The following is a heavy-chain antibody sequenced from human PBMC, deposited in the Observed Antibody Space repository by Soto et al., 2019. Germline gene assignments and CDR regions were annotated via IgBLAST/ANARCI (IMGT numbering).Heavy chain of an antibody. Sequence: QVQLVESGGGLGKPGGSLRLSCAASNFIFSDYYLSWIRQAPGKGLEWVSYISNSGTTVYYADSVKGRFTISRDNAKKSRYLQMNSLRAEDTAVYYCARDTLPTDFGLGWDVWGQGTTVTVSS. CDR2: ISNSGTTV. D-gene: IGHD4-17*01. CDR3: ARDTLPTDFGLGWDV. V-gene: IGHV3-11*01. J-gene: IGHJ6*02. CDR1: NFIFSDYY.